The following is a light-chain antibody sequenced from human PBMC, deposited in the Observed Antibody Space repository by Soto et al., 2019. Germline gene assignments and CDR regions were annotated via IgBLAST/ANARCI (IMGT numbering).Light chain of an antibody. Sequence: QSALTQPASVSGSPGQSITISCTGTSSDVGAYNYVSWYQQHPGKAPKLMICDVSKRPSGVSNRFSGSKSDKTASLTISGLQAEDEADYYCSSYTSSSTLGVIFGGGTKLTVL. V-gene: IGLV2-14*01. CDR3: SSYTSSSTLGVI. CDR2: DVS. CDR1: SSDVGAYNY. J-gene: IGLJ2*01.